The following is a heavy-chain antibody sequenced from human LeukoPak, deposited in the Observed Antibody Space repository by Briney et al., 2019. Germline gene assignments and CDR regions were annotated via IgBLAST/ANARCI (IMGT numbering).Heavy chain of an antibody. J-gene: IGHJ5*02. D-gene: IGHD5-18*01. V-gene: IGHV4-34*01. Sequence: SETLSLTCAVYGGSFSGYYWSWIRQPPGKGLEWIGEINHSGSTNYNPSLKSRVTISVDTSKNQFSLKLSSVTAADTAVYYCARGRYSYGPKFDPWGQGTLVTVSS. CDR1: GGSFSGYY. CDR2: INHSGST. CDR3: ARGRYSYGPKFDP.